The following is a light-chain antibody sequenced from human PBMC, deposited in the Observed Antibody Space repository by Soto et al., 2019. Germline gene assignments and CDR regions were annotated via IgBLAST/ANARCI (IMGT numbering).Light chain of an antibody. V-gene: IGKV1-5*03. Sequence: IQMTQSPSTLSASVGDRVAITCRASQSIGIWLAWYQKKPGKAPRFLIYKASTLQTGVPSRFSVSGSGTEFTLTISSQQPDDFATYYCQQYNDYSWTFGQGTKVEIK. CDR3: QQYNDYSWT. CDR2: KAS. CDR1: QSIGIW. J-gene: IGKJ1*01.